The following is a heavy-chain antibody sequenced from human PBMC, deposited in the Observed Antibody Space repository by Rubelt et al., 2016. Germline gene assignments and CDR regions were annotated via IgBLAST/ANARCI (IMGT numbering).Heavy chain of an antibody. D-gene: IGHD1-26*01. CDR1: GFTFSSYA. CDR3: AREGDIVGATTAFDY. J-gene: IGHJ4*02. V-gene: IGHV3-30*04. Sequence: VQLVEFGGGVVQPGRSLRLSCAASGFTFSSYAMHWVRQAPGKGLEWVAVISYDGSNKYYADSVKGRFTISRDNSKNTLYLQMNSLRAEDTAAYYCAREGDIVGATTAFDYWGQGTLVTVSS. CDR2: ISYDGSNK.